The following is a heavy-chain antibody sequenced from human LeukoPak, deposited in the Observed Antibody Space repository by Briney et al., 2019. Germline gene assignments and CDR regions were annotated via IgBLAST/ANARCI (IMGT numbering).Heavy chain of an antibody. V-gene: IGHV4-59*01. CDR1: GGSISSYY. Sequence: SETLSLTCTVPGGSISSYYWRWIRQPPGKGLEWIGYIYYSGSTNYNPSLKSRVTISVDTSKNKFSLKLSSVTAADTAVYYCARSYSSSSLSWFDPWGQGTLVTVSS. CDR2: IYYSGST. CDR3: ARSYSSSSLSWFDP. J-gene: IGHJ5*02. D-gene: IGHD6-6*01.